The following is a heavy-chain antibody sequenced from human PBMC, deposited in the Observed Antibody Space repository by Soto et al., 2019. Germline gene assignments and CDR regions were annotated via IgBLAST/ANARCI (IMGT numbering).Heavy chain of an antibody. CDR2: IYFSGST. CDR3: ARVDGSGWTPNFFDL. Sequence: PLSLPCTVSGASINSGGCHRSWIRQLPGKGLEWIVSIYFSGSTYYNPSLESRVTISIDTSKNRFSLELTSVTAADTAVYYCARVDGSGWTPNFFDLWGHGSLVTVSS. CDR1: GASINSGGCH. D-gene: IGHD6-19*01. V-gene: IGHV4-30-4*08. J-gene: IGHJ4*01.